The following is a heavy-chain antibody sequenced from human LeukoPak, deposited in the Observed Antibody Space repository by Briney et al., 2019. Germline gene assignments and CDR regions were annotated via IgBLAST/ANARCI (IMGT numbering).Heavy chain of an antibody. Sequence: GASVKVSCRASGYTLNSYYMHWVRQAPGQGLEWMGIINPSGGAPSFAQKFQGRVTMTRDTSTSTVYMELSSLRSEDTAVYYCARGAGSSWYDYWGQGTLVTVSS. CDR2: INPSGGAP. CDR1: GYTLNSYY. CDR3: ARGAGSSWYDY. D-gene: IGHD6-13*01. J-gene: IGHJ4*02. V-gene: IGHV1-46*02.